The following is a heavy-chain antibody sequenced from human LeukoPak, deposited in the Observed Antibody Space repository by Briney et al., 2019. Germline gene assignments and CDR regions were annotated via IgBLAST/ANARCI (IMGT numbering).Heavy chain of an antibody. V-gene: IGHV2-5*02. CDR2: IYWDDDK. D-gene: IGHD2-21*02. CDR3: AHSKSYCGGDCYAPIDY. Sequence: SGPTLVKPTQTLTLTCTFSGLSLSTSGVGVGWIRQPPGKALEWLALIYWDDDKRYSPSLKSRLTITKDTSKNQVVLTMTNMDPVDTTTYYCAHSKSYCGGDCYAPIDYWGQGTLVTVSS. J-gene: IGHJ4*02. CDR1: GLSLSTSGVG.